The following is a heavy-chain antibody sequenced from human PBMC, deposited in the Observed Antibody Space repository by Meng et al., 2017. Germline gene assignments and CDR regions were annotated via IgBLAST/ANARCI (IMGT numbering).Heavy chain of an antibody. J-gene: IGHJ5*02. CDR1: GGSISSSSYY. V-gene: IGHV4-39*07. Sequence: QLQRRESGPGLVKPSETLSLTCTVFGGSISSSSYYWGWIRQPPGKGLEWIGSIYYSGSTYYNPSLKSRVTISVDTSKNQFSLKLSSVTAADTAVYYCARGRVVNWFDPWGQGTLVTVSS. CDR3: ARGRVVNWFDP. CDR2: IYYSGST. D-gene: IGHD2-15*01.